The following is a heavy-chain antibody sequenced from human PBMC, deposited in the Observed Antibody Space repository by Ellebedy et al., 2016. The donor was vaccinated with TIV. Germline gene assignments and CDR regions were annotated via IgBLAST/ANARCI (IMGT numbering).Heavy chain of an antibody. CDR3: TRGGTKGGYTWFDP. CDR2: VNPKTGNT. J-gene: IGHJ5*02. Sequence: AASVKVSCKASGYTFTDYDIHWVRQASGQGLEWMGWVNPKTGNTDYAQKFRGRVTITRNTSINTAYLDLTSLRFEETAVYYCTRGGTKGGYTWFDPWGQGTLVIVSS. V-gene: IGHV1-8*01. D-gene: IGHD5-18*01. CDR1: GYTFTDYD.